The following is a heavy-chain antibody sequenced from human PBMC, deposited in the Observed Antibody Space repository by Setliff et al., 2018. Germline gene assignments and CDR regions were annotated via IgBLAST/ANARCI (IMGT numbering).Heavy chain of an antibody. CDR2: IYHNGNT. D-gene: IGHD5-18*01. CDR1: GGSVSPYF. V-gene: IGHV4-59*02. Sequence: SSETLSLTCTVSGGSVSPYFWSWIRQPPGKGLQWIGYIYHNGNTNFNPSLKSRVNMSIDTSKNQFALNLKSVTAADTAVYYCVGDRTAYSYGLDVWGQGTTVTVSS. J-gene: IGHJ6*02. CDR3: VGDRTAYSYGLDV.